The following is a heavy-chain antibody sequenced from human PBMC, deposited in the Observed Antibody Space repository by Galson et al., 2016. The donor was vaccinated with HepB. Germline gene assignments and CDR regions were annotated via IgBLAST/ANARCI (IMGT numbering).Heavy chain of an antibody. CDR1: GFTFRDSP. V-gene: IGHV3-23*01. CDR3: ATYYYDSSGYYPLGFDQ. J-gene: IGHJ4*02. CDR2: VNVYDEDT. D-gene: IGHD3-22*01. Sequence: SLRLSCAASGFTFRDSPMSWVRQSPGKGLEWVSTVNVYDEDTHYADSVKGRFTISRDNSKNTLYLQMNSLRAEDTAVYYCATYYYDSSGYYPLGFDQWGQGTLVTVSS.